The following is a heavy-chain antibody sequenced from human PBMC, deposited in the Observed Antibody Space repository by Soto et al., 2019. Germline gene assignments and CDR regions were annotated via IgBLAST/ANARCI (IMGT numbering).Heavy chain of an antibody. CDR3: ATVPAAALKEDD. D-gene: IGHD6-13*01. Sequence: QEQLVQSGAEVKKPGASVVVSCKASGYTFTDYYFHWVRQAPGQGLEWMGGINPNGGDTNYAQKFQGRLTMTSDTSISTAYVELSSLRTDDTAVYYCATVPAAALKEDDWGQGTLVTVSS. CDR2: INPNGGDT. J-gene: IGHJ4*02. CDR1: GYTFTDYY. V-gene: IGHV1-2*02.